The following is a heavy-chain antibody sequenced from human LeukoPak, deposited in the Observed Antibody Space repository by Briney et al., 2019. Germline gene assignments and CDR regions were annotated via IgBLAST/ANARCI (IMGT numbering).Heavy chain of an antibody. D-gene: IGHD4-17*01. CDR2: ISGSGGST. Sequence: GGSLRLSCAASGLTFSSYAMSWVRQAPGKGLEWVSAISGSGGSTYYADSVKGRFTISRDNSKNTLYLQMNSLRAEDTAVYYCASPALFGVTTGWFDPWGQGTLVTVSS. J-gene: IGHJ5*02. CDR1: GLTFSSYA. CDR3: ASPALFGVTTGWFDP. V-gene: IGHV3-23*01.